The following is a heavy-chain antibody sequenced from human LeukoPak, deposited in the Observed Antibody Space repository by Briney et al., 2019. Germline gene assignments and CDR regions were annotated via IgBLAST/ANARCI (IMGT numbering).Heavy chain of an antibody. J-gene: IGHJ5*02. Sequence: GGSLRLSCAASGFTFSSYSMNWVRQAPGKGLEWVSAISGSGGSTYYADSVKGRFTISRDNSKNTLYLQMHSLRAEDTAVYYCAILPVAFEKQQLVNNWFDPWGQGTLVTVSS. D-gene: IGHD6-13*01. V-gene: IGHV3-23*01. CDR3: AILPVAFEKQQLVNNWFDP. CDR2: ISGSGGST. CDR1: GFTFSSYS.